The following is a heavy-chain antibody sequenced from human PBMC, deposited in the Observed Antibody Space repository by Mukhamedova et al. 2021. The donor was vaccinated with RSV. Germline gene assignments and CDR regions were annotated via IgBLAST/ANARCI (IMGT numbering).Heavy chain of an antibody. V-gene: IGHV3-23*01. CDR3: AKGGGMWSFGVVTCFIEA. CDR2: ISGNGGNT. D-gene: IGHD3-3*01. Sequence: VRQAPGKGLEWVSAISGNGGNTVYADSVKGRFSISRDNSKNTLFLEMNSLTAEDTAVYYCAKGGGMWSFGVVTCFIEAWGKGTTV. J-gene: IGHJ6*03.